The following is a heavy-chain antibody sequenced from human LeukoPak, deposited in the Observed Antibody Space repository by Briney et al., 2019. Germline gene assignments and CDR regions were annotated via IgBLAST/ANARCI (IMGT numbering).Heavy chain of an antibody. CDR1: GYSFTSYW. CDR3: ARFPRLTIFGVVIAPHHAFGI. Sequence: GESLKISCKGSGYSFTSYWIGWVRQMPGKGLEWMGIIYPGDSDTRYSPSFQGQVTISADKSISTAYLQWSSLKASDTAMYYCARFPRLTIFGVVIAPHHAFGIWGQGTMVTVSS. J-gene: IGHJ3*02. D-gene: IGHD3-3*01. V-gene: IGHV5-51*01. CDR2: IYPGDSDT.